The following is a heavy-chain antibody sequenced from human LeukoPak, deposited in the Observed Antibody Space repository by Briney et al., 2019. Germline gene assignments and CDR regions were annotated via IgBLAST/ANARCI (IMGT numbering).Heavy chain of an antibody. Sequence: ASVKVSCKASGYTFTSYDINWVRQATGQGLEWMGWMNPNSGNTGYAQKFQSRVTMTRNTSISTAYMELSSLRSEDTAVYYCARFFRQQLVLGYYYYGMDVWGQGTTVTVSS. CDR1: GYTFTSYD. CDR3: ARFFRQQLVLGYYYYGMDV. V-gene: IGHV1-8*01. CDR2: MNPNSGNT. D-gene: IGHD6-6*01. J-gene: IGHJ6*02.